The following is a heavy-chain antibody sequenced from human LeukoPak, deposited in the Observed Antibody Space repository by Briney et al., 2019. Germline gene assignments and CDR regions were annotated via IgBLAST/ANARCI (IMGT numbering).Heavy chain of an antibody. CDR2: INPNSGGT. J-gene: IGHJ5*02. V-gene: IGHV1-2*04. CDR3: ARDHPIAAAGTGWFDP. D-gene: IGHD6-13*01. Sequence: ASVKVSCKASGYTFTGYYMHWVRQAPGQGLEWMGWINPNSGGTNYAQKFQGWVTMTRDTSISTAYMELSRLRSDDTAVYYCARDHPIAAAGTGWFDPWGQGTLVTVSS. CDR1: GYTFTGYY.